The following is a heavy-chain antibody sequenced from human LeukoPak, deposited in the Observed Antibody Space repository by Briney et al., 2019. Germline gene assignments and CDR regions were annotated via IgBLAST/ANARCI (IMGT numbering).Heavy chain of an antibody. CDR1: GFTFSSYA. V-gene: IGHV3-30-3*01. Sequence: QPGRSLRLSCAASGFTFSSYAMHRVRQAPGKGLEWVAVISYDGSNKYYADSVKGRFTISRDNSKNTLYLQMNSLRAEDTAVYYCARDNPVGAAGPFDYWGQGTLVTVSS. J-gene: IGHJ4*02. CDR2: ISYDGSNK. D-gene: IGHD1-26*01. CDR3: ARDNPVGAAGPFDY.